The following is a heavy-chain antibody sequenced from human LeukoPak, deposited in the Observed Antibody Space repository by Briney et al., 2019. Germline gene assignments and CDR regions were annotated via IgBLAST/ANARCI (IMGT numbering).Heavy chain of an antibody. D-gene: IGHD2-2*01. CDR1: GFTFSSYG. CDR3: AKHCLGTSCYLEYYFDY. V-gene: IGHV3-30*02. CDR2: IRYDGSNK. Sequence: PGGSLRLSCAASGFTFSSYGMHWVRQAPGKGLEWVAFIRYDGSNKYYADSVKGRFTISRDNSKNTLYLQMNSLRAEDTAVYYCAKHCLGTSCYLEYYFDYWGQGTLVTVSS. J-gene: IGHJ4*02.